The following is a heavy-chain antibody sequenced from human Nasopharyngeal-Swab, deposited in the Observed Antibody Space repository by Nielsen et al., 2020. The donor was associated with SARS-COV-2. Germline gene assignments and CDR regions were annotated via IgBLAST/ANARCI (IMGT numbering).Heavy chain of an antibody. V-gene: IGHV1-18*01. D-gene: IGHD6-19*01. J-gene: IGHJ5*02. CDR1: GYTFTSYG. CDR2: ISAYNGNT. CDR3: ARDRRDSSGTHNWFDP. Sequence: ASVKVSCKASGYTFTSYGISWVRQAPRRGLEWMGWISAYNGNTNYAQKLQGRVTMTTDTSTSTAYMELRSLRSDDTAVYYCARDRRDSSGTHNWFDPWGQGTLVTVSS.